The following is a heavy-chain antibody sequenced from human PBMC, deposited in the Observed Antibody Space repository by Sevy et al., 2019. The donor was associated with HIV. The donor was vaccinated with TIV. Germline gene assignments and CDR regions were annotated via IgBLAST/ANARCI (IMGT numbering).Heavy chain of an antibody. CDR1: GYIFTNYW. CDR2: IYPGDSDS. V-gene: IGHV5-51*01. J-gene: IGHJ6*02. Sequence: ESLKISCKGSGYIFTNYWIGWVRQMPGKGLEWMGIIYPGDSDSRYSPSFQGQVTISADKSISTAYVQWSSLKASDTSMYYCARATAGTAPHYSYYTMDVWCQGTTVTVSS. CDR3: ARATAGTAPHYSYYTMDV. D-gene: IGHD6-13*01.